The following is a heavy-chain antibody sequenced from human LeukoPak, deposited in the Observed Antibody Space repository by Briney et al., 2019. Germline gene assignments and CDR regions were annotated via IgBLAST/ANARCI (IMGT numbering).Heavy chain of an antibody. V-gene: IGHV1-18*01. D-gene: IGHD5-18*01. J-gene: IGHJ4*02. CDR2: MSAYNGNT. Sequence: GASVKVSSKASGYTFTSYDINWVRQATGQGLEWMGWMSAYNGNTNYAQKLQGRVTMTTDTSTSTAYMELRSLRSDDTAVYYCARVNSYGFDYWGQGTLVTVSS. CDR3: ARVNSYGFDY. CDR1: GYTFTSYD.